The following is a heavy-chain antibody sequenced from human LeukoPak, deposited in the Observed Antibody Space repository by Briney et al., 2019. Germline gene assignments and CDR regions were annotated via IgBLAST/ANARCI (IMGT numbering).Heavy chain of an antibody. CDR1: GFTFSSYA. CDR2: ISGSSSSR. J-gene: IGHJ4*02. CDR3: ARSGAFDAHNC. Sequence: TGGSLRLSCAASGFTFSSYAMSWVRQAPGKGLEWVSYISGSSSSRYYADSVKGRFTISRDNAKNSLYLQMNSLRVDDTAVYYCARSGAFDAHNCWGQGTLVTVSS. D-gene: IGHD3-16*01. V-gene: IGHV3-48*01.